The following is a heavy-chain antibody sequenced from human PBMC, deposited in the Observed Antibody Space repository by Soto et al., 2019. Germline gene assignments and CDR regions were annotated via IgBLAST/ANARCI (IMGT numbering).Heavy chain of an antibody. CDR2: IYHGGTT. Sequence: SETLSLTCTFSVYSISSGSYWGWIRQPPGKGPEWIASIYHGGTTFYNPSLKSRVTVSVDKSNNQFSLKLRSVTAADTAVYYCAKASVMVVDGSTFEYWGHGTLDIVSS. V-gene: IGHV4-38-2*02. J-gene: IGHJ4*01. CDR1: VYSISSGSY. CDR3: AKASVMVVDGSTFEY. D-gene: IGHD6-19*01.